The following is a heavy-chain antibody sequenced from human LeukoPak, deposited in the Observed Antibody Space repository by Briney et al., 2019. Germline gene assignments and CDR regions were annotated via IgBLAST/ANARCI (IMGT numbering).Heavy chain of an antibody. J-gene: IGHJ4*02. D-gene: IGHD2-21*01. CDR2: ISASGGST. V-gene: IGHV3-23*01. Sequence: AGGSLRLSCAASGFTFSSSAMSWVRQVPGKGLEWVSGISASGGSTYYADSVKGRFTISRDNSKNTLYLQMDSLRAEDTAMYYCARSLGGGDWYFDYWGQGTLVTVSS. CDR3: ARSLGGGDWYFDY. CDR1: GFTFSSSA.